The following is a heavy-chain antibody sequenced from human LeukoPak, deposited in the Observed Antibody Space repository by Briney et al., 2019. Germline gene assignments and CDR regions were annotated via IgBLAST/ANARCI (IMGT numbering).Heavy chain of an antibody. J-gene: IGHJ4*02. D-gene: IGHD5-24*01. V-gene: IGHV3-30*18. CDR1: GFTFSSYG. CDR3: AKDDGRWLQIDY. CDR2: ISYDGSNK. Sequence: GGSLRLSCAASGFTFSSYGMHWVLQAPSKGLEWVAVISYDGSNKYYADSVKGRFTISRDNSKNTLYLQMNSLRAEDTAVYYCAKDDGRWLQIDYWGQVTLVTVSS.